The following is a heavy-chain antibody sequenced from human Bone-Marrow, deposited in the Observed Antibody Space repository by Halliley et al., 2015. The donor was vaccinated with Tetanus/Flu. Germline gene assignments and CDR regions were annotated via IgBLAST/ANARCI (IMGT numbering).Heavy chain of an antibody. J-gene: IGHJ5*02. CDR3: ARDSPAYSSGYGGFGA. V-gene: IGHV4-59*01. D-gene: IGHD6-19*01. CDR1: GGSMNTYY. Sequence: TLSLTCTVSGGSMNTYYWSWIRQTPGKGLEWIGYIYYTGNTNYNPSLKSRVTISLDTSKNQFSLTLRSVSAADTAVYYCARDSPAYSSGYGGFGAWGQGTLVTVPA. CDR2: IYYTGNT.